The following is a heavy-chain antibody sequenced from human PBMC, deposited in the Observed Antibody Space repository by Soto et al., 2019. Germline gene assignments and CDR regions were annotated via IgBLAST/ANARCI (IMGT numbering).Heavy chain of an antibody. Sequence: PGGSLRLSCEASGLTLTDAYMSWVRHIPGKGLEWVGRIKINTDAETTDYAAPVKGRFTISRDASKNTLYLQMNGLKIEDTALYHCTTSPICRGGSCYHYFFDLWGQGALVTVSS. CDR1: GLTLTDAY. V-gene: IGHV3-15*01. J-gene: IGHJ4*02. CDR3: TTSPICRGGSCYHYFFDL. D-gene: IGHD2-15*01. CDR2: IKINTDAETT.